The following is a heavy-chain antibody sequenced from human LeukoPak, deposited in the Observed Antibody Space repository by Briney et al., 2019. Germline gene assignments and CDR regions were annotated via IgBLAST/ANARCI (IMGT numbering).Heavy chain of an antibody. CDR2: IYSGGST. D-gene: IGHD4-17*01. CDR3: ARGQTTVTPVNWFDP. CDR1: GFTVSSNY. V-gene: IGHV3-53*01. Sequence: GGSLRLSCAASGFTVSSNYMSWVRQAPGKGLEWVSVIYSGGSTYYADSVKGRFTISRDNSKNTLYLQMNSLRAEDTAVYYCARGQTTVTPVNWFDPWGQGTLVTVSS. J-gene: IGHJ5*02.